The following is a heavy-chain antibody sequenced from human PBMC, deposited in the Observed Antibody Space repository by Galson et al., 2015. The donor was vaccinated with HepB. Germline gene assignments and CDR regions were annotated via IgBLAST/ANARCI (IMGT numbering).Heavy chain of an antibody. D-gene: IGHD2-15*01. CDR2: INPGSGHV. V-gene: IGHV1-3*01. Sequence: SVKVSCKALGYSDINYGMHWVRQAPGQRLEWMGWINPGSGHVKYSPKFQGRDTSSGDTSASTGYMELSTLTSEDTAVYYCALVSCGGGSCYSLSFDPWGQGTLVTVSS. J-gene: IGHJ5*02. CDR1: GYSDINYG. CDR3: ALVSCGGGSCYSLSFDP.